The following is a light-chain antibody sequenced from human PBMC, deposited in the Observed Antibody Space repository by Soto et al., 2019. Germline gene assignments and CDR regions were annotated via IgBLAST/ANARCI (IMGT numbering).Light chain of an antibody. J-gene: IGKJ2*01. Sequence: EIVLTQSPGTLSLSPGERATLSCRASKSVSSSYLAWYQQKPGQAPRLLIYGASSRATGIPDRFSGSGSGTDFTLTISSLEPEDFAVYYCQQYGSSPYTFGQGTKLEIK. CDR2: GAS. CDR3: QQYGSSPYT. V-gene: IGKV3-20*01. CDR1: KSVSSSY.